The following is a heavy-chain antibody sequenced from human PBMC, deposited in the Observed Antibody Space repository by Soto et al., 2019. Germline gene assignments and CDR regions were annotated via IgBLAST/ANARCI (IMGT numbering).Heavy chain of an antibody. CDR1: GRSIRSGGYD. J-gene: IGHJ4*02. CDR3: DRLPDH. CDR2: IYYSGST. Sequence: TRFLTCTVSGRSIRSGGYDWSGIGQHPGKGXEWMGXIYYSGSTDDXXSRKSRVXXXVDKSKNKFSLKLSSVTAADTAVYYCDRLPDHWGQGTLVTVSS. D-gene: IGHD2-2*01. V-gene: IGHV4-31*03.